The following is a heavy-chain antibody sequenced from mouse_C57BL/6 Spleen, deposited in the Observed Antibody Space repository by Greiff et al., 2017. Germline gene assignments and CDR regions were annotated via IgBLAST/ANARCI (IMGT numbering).Heavy chain of an antibody. J-gene: IGHJ2*01. CDR3: ARNYYFDY. Sequence: VQLQPSGPVLVKPGASVKISCKASGYTFTDYYMNWVKPSHGSSLEWIGDLTPNNGGPSYNQTFKGHSTLTVDKSSSTAYMELRSLTSEDSAVYYCARNYYFDYWGQGTTLTVSS. CDR1: GYTFTDYY. CDR2: LTPNNGGP. V-gene: IGHV1-26*01.